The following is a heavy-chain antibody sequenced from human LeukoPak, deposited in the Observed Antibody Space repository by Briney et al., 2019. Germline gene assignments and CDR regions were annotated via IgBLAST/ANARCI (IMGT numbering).Heavy chain of an antibody. D-gene: IGHD5-18*01. CDR3: ARGFVDTAMAFDY. Sequence: SVKVSCKASGGTFSSYAISWVRQAPGQGLEWMGGIIPIFGTTNYAQKFQGRVTITADKSTSTAYMELSSLRSEDTAVYYCARGFVDTAMAFDYWGQGTLVTVSS. CDR1: GGTFSSYA. V-gene: IGHV1-69*06. J-gene: IGHJ4*02. CDR2: IIPIFGTT.